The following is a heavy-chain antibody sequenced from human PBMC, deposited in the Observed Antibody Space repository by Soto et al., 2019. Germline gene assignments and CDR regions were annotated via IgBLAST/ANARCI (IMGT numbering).Heavy chain of an antibody. CDR3: AKGVWFGELTPQPFDY. CDR1: GFTFDDYT. Sequence: GGSLRLSCAASGFTFDDYTMHWVRQAPGKGLEWVSLISWDGGSTYYADSVKGRFTISRDNSKNSLYLQMNSLRTEDTALYYCAKGVWFGELTPQPFDYWGQGTLVTVSS. D-gene: IGHD3-10*01. V-gene: IGHV3-43*01. J-gene: IGHJ4*02. CDR2: ISWDGGST.